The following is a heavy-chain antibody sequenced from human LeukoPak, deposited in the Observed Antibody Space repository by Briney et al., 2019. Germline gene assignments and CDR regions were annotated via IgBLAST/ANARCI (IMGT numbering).Heavy chain of an antibody. CDR3: ARSSGYYYDSSSYYNYFDN. D-gene: IGHD3-22*01. J-gene: IGHJ4*02. CDR1: GGSISSSSYS. V-gene: IGHV4-39*02. Sequence: PSETLSLTCTVSGGSISSSSYSWGWIRQPPGEGLEWIGSIYYSGSIYYNPSLKSRVTISVATSKNHFSLKLSSGTAADTAVYYCARSSGYYYDSSSYYNYFDNWGQRTLVTVSS. CDR2: IYYSGSI.